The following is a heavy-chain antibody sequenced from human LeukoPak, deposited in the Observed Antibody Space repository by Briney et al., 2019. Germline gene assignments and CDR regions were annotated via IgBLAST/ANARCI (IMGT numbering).Heavy chain of an antibody. CDR1: GGSISSYY. CDR3: ARLGGQWRLDY. Sequence: PSETLSLTCTVSGGSISSYYWSWIRQPPGKGLERIGYIYYSGSTNYNPSLKSRVTISVDTSKNQFSLKLSSVTAADTAVYYCARLGGQWRLDYWGQGTLVTVSS. V-gene: IGHV4-59*08. D-gene: IGHD6-19*01. CDR2: IYYSGST. J-gene: IGHJ4*02.